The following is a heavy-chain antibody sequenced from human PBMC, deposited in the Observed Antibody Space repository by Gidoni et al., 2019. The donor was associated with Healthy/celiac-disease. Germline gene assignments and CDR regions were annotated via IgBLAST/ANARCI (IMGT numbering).Heavy chain of an antibody. D-gene: IGHD3-10*01. CDR2: IYYSGST. CDR3: ARLPYYYVSGDVYGMDV. Sequence: QLQLQESGPGLVTPSETLSRTCTVSGGSISSSSYYWGWIRQPPGKGLEWIGSIYYSGSTYYNPSLKSRVTISVDTSKNQFSLKLSSVTAADTAVYYCARLPYYYVSGDVYGMDVWGQGTTVTVSS. V-gene: IGHV4-39*01. J-gene: IGHJ6*02. CDR1: GGSISSSSYY.